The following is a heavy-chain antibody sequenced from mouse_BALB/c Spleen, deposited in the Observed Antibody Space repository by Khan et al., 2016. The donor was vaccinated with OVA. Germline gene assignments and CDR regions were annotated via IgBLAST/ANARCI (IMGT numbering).Heavy chain of an antibody. J-gene: IGHJ3*01. CDR1: GYTFTSYT. CDR2: INPSNGYT. V-gene: IGHV1-4*01. D-gene: IGHD2-14*01. CDR3: VRDGAYHRNDGWFAY. Sequence: VQLLQSGAELARPGASVKMSCKASGYTFTSYTIHWIKKRPGQGLEWIGYINPSNGYTNYNQKFKDKVTLTTDKSSTTAYLQLTSLTSDDTAVYNCVRDGAYHRNDGWFAYWGQGTLVTVSA.